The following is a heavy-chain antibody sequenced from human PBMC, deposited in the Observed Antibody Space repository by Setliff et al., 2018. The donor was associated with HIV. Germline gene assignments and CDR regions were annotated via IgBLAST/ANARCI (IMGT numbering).Heavy chain of an antibody. Sequence: SETLSLTCTVYGSSIGADYYWDWIRQSPGKGLEWIGSVSHSGRTYYNSSLQSRVSISVDTSTNQFFLRLTSVTAADTAVYFCARDQSHISQSSSYMDVWGKGTTVTVSS. CDR2: VSHSGRT. CDR3: ARDQSHISQSSSYMDV. CDR1: GSSIGADYY. J-gene: IGHJ6*03. V-gene: IGHV4-38-2*02. D-gene: IGHD2-21*01.